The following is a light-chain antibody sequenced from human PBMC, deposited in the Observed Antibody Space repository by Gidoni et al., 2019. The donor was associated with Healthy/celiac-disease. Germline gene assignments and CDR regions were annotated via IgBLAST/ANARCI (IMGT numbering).Light chain of an antibody. J-gene: IGKJ2*01. CDR2: DAS. Sequence: DCQMTQSPSTLSASAGDRVTITCRASQSISSWLAWYQQKPVKAPKLLIYDASSLESGVPSRFSGSGSGTEFTLTISSLQPDDFATYYCQQYNRYPYPFGQGTKLEIQ. V-gene: IGKV1-5*01. CDR1: QSISSW. CDR3: QQYNRYPYP.